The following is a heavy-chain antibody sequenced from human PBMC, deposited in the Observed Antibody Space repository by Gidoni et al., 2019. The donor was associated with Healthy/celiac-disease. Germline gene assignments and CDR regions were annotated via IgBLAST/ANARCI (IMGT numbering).Heavy chain of an antibody. J-gene: IGHJ3*02. V-gene: IGHV1-46*01. CDR2: INLSGGST. CDR3: ARDPQHNLNGATSAFDI. D-gene: IGHD1-26*01. Sequence: QVQLVQSGAEVKKPGASVKVSCKASGYTFTSYYMHWVRQAPGQGLEWMGIINLSGGSTSYAQKFQGRVTMTRDTSTSTVYMELSSLRSEDTAVYYCARDPQHNLNGATSAFDIWGQGTMVTVSS. CDR1: GYTFTSYY.